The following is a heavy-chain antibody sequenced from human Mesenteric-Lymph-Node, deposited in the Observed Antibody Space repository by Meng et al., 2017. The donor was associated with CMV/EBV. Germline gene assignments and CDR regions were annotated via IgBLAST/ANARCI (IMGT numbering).Heavy chain of an antibody. D-gene: IGHD4-11*01. V-gene: IGHV3-23*01. CDR1: GFNFNNYA. Sequence: GGSLSLSCAASGFNFNNYAMSWVRQAPGRGLEWVSTNSGGLDTTYYADSVKGRSTISRDNSKSTLYLQMNSLRAEDTAVYYCAKLHHSNYVDYWGQGTLVTVSS. CDR2: NSGGLDTT. CDR3: AKLHHSNYVDY. J-gene: IGHJ4*02.